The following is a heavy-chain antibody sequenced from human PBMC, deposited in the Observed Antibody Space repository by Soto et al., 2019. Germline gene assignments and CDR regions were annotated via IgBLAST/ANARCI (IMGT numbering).Heavy chain of an antibody. Sequence: PGGSLRLSCAASGFTFDDYAMHWVRQAPGKGLEWVSGISWNSGSIGYADSVKGRFTISRDNAKNSLYLQMNSLRAEDTALYYCAKVPSSTTGTTPLGAFDIWGQGTMVT. J-gene: IGHJ3*02. CDR2: ISWNSGSI. V-gene: IGHV3-9*01. CDR1: GFTFDDYA. D-gene: IGHD1-1*01. CDR3: AKVPSSTTGTTPLGAFDI.